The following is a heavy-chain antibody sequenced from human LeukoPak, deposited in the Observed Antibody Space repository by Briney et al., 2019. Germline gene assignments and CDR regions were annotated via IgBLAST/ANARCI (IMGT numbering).Heavy chain of an antibody. V-gene: IGHV4-61*02. D-gene: IGHD3-3*01. CDR2: IYTSGST. Sequence: SQTLSLTCTVSGGSISSGSYYWSWIRQPAGKGLEWIGRIYTSGSTNYNPSLKSRVTISVDTSKNQFSLKLSSVTAADTAVYYCARGGKSGYYYYYYMDVWGKGTTVTVSS. J-gene: IGHJ6*03. CDR3: ARGGKSGYYYYYYMDV. CDR1: GGSISSGSYY.